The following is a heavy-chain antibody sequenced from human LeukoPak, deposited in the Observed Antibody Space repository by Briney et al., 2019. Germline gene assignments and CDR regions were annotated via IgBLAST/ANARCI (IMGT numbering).Heavy chain of an antibody. CDR1: GFTFSSYG. J-gene: IGHJ3*02. V-gene: IGHV3-30*03. Sequence: GGSLRLSCEASGFTFSSYGMHWVRQAPGKGLEWVAVISYDGSNKYYADSVKGRFAISRDKSKNTLHLQMNSLRAEDAAVYFCAREASSGLGAFDIWGQGTMVTVSS. CDR3: AREASSGLGAFDI. D-gene: IGHD3-22*01. CDR2: ISYDGSNK.